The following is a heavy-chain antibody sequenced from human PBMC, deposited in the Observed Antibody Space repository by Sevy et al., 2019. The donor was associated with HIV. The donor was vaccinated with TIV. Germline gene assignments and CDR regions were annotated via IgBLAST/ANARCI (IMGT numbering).Heavy chain of an antibody. V-gene: IGHV4-59*01. J-gene: IGHJ4*02. D-gene: IGHD5-18*01. CDR3: ARVRYTYGFPIFFDY. CDR2: YSGST. Sequence: SETLSLTCSVSGGSISSYYWSWIRQPPGKGLEWIDYSGSTSYNSSLKSRVTISVERSKNQFSLKLRSVTAADTAIYYCARVRYTYGFPIFFDYWGQGILVTVSS. CDR1: GGSISSYY.